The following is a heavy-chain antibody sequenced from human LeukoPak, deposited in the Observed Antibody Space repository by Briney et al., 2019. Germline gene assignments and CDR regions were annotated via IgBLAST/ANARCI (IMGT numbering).Heavy chain of an antibody. CDR3: ARTTVVSYYYYYGVDV. Sequence: GGSLRLSCAASGFTVSSNYMSWVRQAPGKGLEWVSVIYSGGSTYYADSVKGRFTISRDNSKNTLYLQMNSLRAEDTAVYYCARTTVVSYYYYYGVDVWGQGTTVTVSS. D-gene: IGHD3-22*01. CDR2: IYSGGST. V-gene: IGHV3-66*01. CDR1: GFTVSSNY. J-gene: IGHJ6*02.